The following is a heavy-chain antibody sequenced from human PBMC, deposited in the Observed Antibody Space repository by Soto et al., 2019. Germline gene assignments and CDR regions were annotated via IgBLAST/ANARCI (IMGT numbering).Heavy chain of an antibody. CDR3: ARCRSYGMEGVERAVDI. V-gene: IGHV3-7*03. CDR1: GFTFSHFW. CDR2: IKSDGSEK. Sequence: EVQLVESGGGLVQPGGSLRLSCAAPGFTFSHFWMNWVRQAPGKGLEWVANIKSDGSEKYYADSVKGRFTFSRDNAKNTLYLQMDSLRVEDTAVYYCARCRSYGMEGVERAVDIWGQGTKVTVSS. J-gene: IGHJ3*02. D-gene: IGHD1-26*01.